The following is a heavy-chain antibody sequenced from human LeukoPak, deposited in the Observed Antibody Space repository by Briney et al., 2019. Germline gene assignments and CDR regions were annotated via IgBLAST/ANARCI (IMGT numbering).Heavy chain of an antibody. V-gene: IGHV1-69*13. D-gene: IGHD3-10*01. CDR1: GGTFSSYA. J-gene: IGHJ6*04. Sequence: ASVKVSCKASGGTFSSYAISWVRQAPGQGLEWMGGIIPIFGTANYAQKFQDRVTITADESASTAYMELSSLRSEDTAVYYWGGAGGVRGAAAVYYYGWDVGGKGPRVTVS. CDR2: IIPIFGTA. CDR3: GGAGGVRGAAAVYYYGWDV.